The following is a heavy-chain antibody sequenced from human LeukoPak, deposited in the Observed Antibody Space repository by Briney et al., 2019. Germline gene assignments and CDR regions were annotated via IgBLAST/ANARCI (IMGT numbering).Heavy chain of an antibody. CDR2: ISTGGSGI. CDR3: ARDSSGWYYFDY. J-gene: IGHJ4*02. CDR1: GFTFSDYG. V-gene: IGHV3-48*03. Sequence: TGGSLRLSCAVSGFTFSDYGMNWVRQAPGKGLEWVSYISTGGSGIYYADSVKGRFTISRDNAKNSLYLQMDSLRAEDTAVYYCARDSSGWYYFDYWGQGTLVTVSS. D-gene: IGHD6-19*01.